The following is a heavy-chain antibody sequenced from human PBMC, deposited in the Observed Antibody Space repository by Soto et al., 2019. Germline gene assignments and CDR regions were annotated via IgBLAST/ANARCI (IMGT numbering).Heavy chain of an antibody. D-gene: IGHD5-12*01. V-gene: IGHV4-39*01. CDR1: GGSISSSSYY. CDR3: GRGYSGYDFDY. J-gene: IGHJ4*02. Sequence: QLQLQESGPGLVKPSETLSLTCTVSGGSISSSSYYWGWIRQPPGKGLEWIGSIYYSGSTYYNPSIKSRVTISVDTSKNQFSLKMSSVTAADTAVYYCGRGYSGYDFDYWGQGTLVTVSS. CDR2: IYYSGST.